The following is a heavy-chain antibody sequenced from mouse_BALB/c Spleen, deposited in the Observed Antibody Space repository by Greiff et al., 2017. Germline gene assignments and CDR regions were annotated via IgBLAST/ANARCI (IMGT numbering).Heavy chain of an antibody. V-gene: IGHV3-2*02. CDR2: ISYSGST. CDR1: GYSITSDYA. D-gene: IGHD2-4*01. J-gene: IGHJ4*01. Sequence: VQLQQSGPGLVKPSQSLSLTCTVTGYSITSDYAWNWIRQFPGNKLEWMGYISYSGSTSYNPSLKSRISITRDTSKNQFFLQLNSVTTEDTATYYCARNYDYDVYAMDYWGQGTSVTVSS. CDR3: ARNYDYDVYAMDY.